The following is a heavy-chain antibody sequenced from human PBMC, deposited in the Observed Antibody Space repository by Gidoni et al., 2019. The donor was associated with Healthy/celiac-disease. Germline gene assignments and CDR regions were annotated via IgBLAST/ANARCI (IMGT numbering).Heavy chain of an antibody. J-gene: IGHJ5*02. V-gene: IGHV4-38-2*02. CDR2: IYHSGST. CDR3: ARDRGVSWLNWNYGRGWFDP. D-gene: IGHD1-7*01. CDR1: GYSISSGSY. Sequence: QVQLQESVPGLVKPSETLSLTCAVSGYSISSGSYWGWIRQPPGKGLEWIGSIYHSGSTYYNPSLKSRVTISVDTSKNQFSLKLSSVTAADTAVYYCARDRGVSWLNWNYGRGWFDPWGQGTLVTVSS.